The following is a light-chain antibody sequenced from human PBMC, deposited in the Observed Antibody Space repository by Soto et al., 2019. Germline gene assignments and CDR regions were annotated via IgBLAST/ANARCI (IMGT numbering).Light chain of an antibody. V-gene: IGKV3-15*01. CDR1: PSVSSN. CDR2: GAS. J-gene: IGKJ1*01. CDR3: QHYNNWPPWT. Sequence: EIVMTQSPATLSVSPGEGATLSCRASPSVSSNLAWYQQKPGQAPRLLIYGASTRATGIPARFSGSGSGTEFTLTISSLQSEDFAVYYCQHYNNWPPWTFGQGTKVEIK.